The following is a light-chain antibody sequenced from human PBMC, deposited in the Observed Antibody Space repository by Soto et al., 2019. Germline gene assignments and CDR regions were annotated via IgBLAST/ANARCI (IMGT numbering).Light chain of an antibody. CDR1: QSISSSY. CDR2: GAS. J-gene: IGKJ2*01. CDR3: QQYDGSPLT. V-gene: IGKV3-20*01. Sequence: EIVLTQSPGTLSLSPGERATLSCRASQSISSSYLAWYQQKPGQAHRLLIYGASSRATGIPDRFIGSGSGTDFTLTISRVEPEDFAVYYCQQYDGSPLTFGQGTRLEIK.